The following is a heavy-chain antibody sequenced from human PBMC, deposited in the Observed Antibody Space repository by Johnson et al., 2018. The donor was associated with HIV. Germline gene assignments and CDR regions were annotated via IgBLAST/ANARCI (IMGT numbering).Heavy chain of an antibody. CDR1: GFTFSHNW. Sequence: VQLVESGGALVQPGGSLRLSCIGSGFTFSHNWMSWVRQAPGKGLEWVAVISYDGSNKYYADSVKGRFTISRDNSKNTLYVQMNSLRDEDTDVYYCARDDCYYVSANDAFDIWGQGTMVTVSS. D-gene: IGHD3-10*01. V-gene: IGHV3-30-3*01. CDR2: ISYDGSNK. J-gene: IGHJ3*02. CDR3: ARDDCYYVSANDAFDI.